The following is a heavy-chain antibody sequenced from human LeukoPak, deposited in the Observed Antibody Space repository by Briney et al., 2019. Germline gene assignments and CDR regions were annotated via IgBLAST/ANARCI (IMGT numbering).Heavy chain of an antibody. CDR3: ARGSYYYDSSGYYY. D-gene: IGHD3-22*01. CDR1: GGTFSSYA. Sequence: GASVKVSCKASGGTFSSYAISWVRQAPGQGLEWMGGIIPIFGTANYAQKFQGRVTITADESTSTAYMELSSLRSEDTAVYYCARGSYYYDSSGYYYWGQGTLVIVSS. V-gene: IGHV1-69*13. J-gene: IGHJ4*02. CDR2: IIPIFGTA.